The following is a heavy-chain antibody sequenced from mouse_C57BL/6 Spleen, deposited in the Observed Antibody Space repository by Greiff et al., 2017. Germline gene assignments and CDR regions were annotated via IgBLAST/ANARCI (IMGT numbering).Heavy chain of an antibody. V-gene: IGHV1-53*01. Sequence: QVQLQQPGTELVKPGASVKLSCKASGYTFTSYWMHWVKQRPGQGLEWIGNINPSNGGTNYNEKFKSKATLTVDKSSSTAYMQLSSLTSEDSAVSYCARPPNYYGSSYGYFDVWGTGTTVTVSS. J-gene: IGHJ1*03. D-gene: IGHD1-1*01. CDR1: GYTFTSYW. CDR2: INPSNGGT. CDR3: ARPPNYYGSSYGYFDV.